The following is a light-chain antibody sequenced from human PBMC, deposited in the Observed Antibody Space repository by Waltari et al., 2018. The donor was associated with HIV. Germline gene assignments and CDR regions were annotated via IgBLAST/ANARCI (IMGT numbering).Light chain of an antibody. CDR2: DDR. V-gene: IGLV3-21*02. CDR1: NIGSKR. CDR3: QVWESSTDDHQVV. Sequence: SYVLTQPPSVSVAPGQTARMTCGGNNIGSKRLHWYQQKPGQAPVLVVYDDRDRPSGIPERFSGSNFGNTATLTITRVEAGVEADYYCQVWESSTDDHQVVFGGGTKLTVL. J-gene: IGLJ2*01.